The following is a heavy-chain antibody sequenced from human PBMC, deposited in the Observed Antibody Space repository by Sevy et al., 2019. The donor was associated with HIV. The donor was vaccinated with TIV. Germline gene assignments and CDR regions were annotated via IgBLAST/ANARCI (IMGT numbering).Heavy chain of an antibody. J-gene: IGHJ6*02. V-gene: IGHV3-30*04. CDR2: ISYDGSNK. CDR1: GFTFSSYA. Sequence: GGSLRLSCAASGFTFSSYAMHWVRQAPGKGLEWVAVISYDGSNKYYADSVKGRFTISRDNSKNTLYLQMNSLRAEDTAVYYCARVWSGELGNPLHYYYYGMDVWGQGTTVTVSS. D-gene: IGHD1-26*01. CDR3: ARVWSGELGNPLHYYYYGMDV.